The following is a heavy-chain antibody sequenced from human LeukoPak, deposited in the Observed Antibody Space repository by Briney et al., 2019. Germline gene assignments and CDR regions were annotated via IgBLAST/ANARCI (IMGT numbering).Heavy chain of an antibody. D-gene: IGHD6-13*01. CDR2: IYYSGST. CDR3: ARSLGSWFPFEY. CDR1: GGSISSSSYY. V-gene: IGHV4-39*01. J-gene: IGHJ4*02. Sequence: PSETLSLTCTVSGGSISSSSYYRGWIRQPPGTGLEWIGSIYYSGSTYYNPSLKSRVTISVDTSKNQFSLQLNSVTAADTAVYYCARSLGSWFPFEYWGQGTLVTVSS.